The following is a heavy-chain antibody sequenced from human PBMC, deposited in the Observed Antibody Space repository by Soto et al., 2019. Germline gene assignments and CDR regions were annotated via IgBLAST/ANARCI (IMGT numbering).Heavy chain of an antibody. CDR1: VFTFSSYW. V-gene: IGHV3-7*01. J-gene: IGHJ6*01. Sequence: VGSLRLSCASSVFTFSSYWMSCVRHSPGKWLEWVANIKQDGSEKYYVDSVKGRFTISRDNDKNSLYLQMKSLRAEDTAVYYCARVEQKLNYYYYGMEVWGQGTTVNVSS. CDR2: IKQDGSEK. D-gene: IGHD6-13*01. CDR3: ARVEQKLNYYYYGMEV.